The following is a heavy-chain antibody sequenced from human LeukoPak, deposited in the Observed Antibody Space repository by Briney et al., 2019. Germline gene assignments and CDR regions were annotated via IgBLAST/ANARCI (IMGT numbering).Heavy chain of an antibody. Sequence: LETLSLTCTVSGGSISSYYWSWIRQPPGKGLEWIGFIYYSGSTNYNPPLKSRVTISVDTSKNQFSLKLSSVTAADTAVYYCARLGGYSSSWNPYDYWGQGTLVTVSS. V-gene: IGHV4-59*08. CDR3: ARLGGYSSSWNPYDY. J-gene: IGHJ4*02. CDR2: IYYSGST. CDR1: GGSISSYY. D-gene: IGHD6-13*01.